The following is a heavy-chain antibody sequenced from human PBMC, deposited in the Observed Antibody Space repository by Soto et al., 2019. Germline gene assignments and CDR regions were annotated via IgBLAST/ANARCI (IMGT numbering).Heavy chain of an antibody. CDR3: ARVWNTAMVQVFDY. CDR2: ISAYNGNT. CDR1: GNTVPNYA. J-gene: IGHJ4*02. Sequence: ASVKVSCKASGNTVPNYAIYWVRHAPGQRLEWMGWISAYNGNTNYAQKLQGRVTMTTDTSTSTAYMELRSLRSDDTAVYYCARVWNTAMVQVFDYWGQGALVTVSS. D-gene: IGHD5-18*01. V-gene: IGHV1-18*01.